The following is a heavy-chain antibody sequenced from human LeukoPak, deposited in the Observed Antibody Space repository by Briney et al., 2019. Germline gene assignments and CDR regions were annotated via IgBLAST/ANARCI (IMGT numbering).Heavy chain of an antibody. CDR1: GDSFSRNIAA. CDR3: ARDGAYSGYGIDI. D-gene: IGHD5-12*01. J-gene: IGHJ3*02. Sequence: SQTLSLTCAISGDSFSRNIAAWAWIRQSPSRGLEWLGRTYYRSKWHNDYAASVRSRITINPDTSKNQFSLQLNSVTPEDTAVYFCARDGAYSGYGIDIWGQGTVVTVAS. CDR2: TYYRSKWHN. V-gene: IGHV6-1*01.